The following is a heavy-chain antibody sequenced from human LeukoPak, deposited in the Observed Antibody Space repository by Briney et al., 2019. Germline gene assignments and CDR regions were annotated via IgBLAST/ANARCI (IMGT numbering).Heavy chain of an antibody. CDR1: GGTFSSYA. V-gene: IGHV1-69*05. J-gene: IGHJ4*02. D-gene: IGHD3-22*01. CDR2: IIPIFGTA. CDR3: ARDDYYDSSGYWANDY. Sequence: SVKVSCKASGGTFSSYAISWVRQAPGQGLEWMGRIIPIFGTANYAQKFQGRVTITTDESTSTAYMELSSLSSEDTAVYYCARDDYYDSSGYWANDYWGQGTLVTVSS.